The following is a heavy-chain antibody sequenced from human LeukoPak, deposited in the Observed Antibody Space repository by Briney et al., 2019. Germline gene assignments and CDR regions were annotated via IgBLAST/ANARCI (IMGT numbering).Heavy chain of an antibody. D-gene: IGHD6-13*01. V-gene: IGHV1-2*02. J-gene: IGHJ4*02. CDR3: ARDTGEIAAAGRS. CDR1: GYTFTGYY. Sequence: ASVKVSCKASGYTFTGYYMHWVRQAPGQGLEWMGWINPNSGGTNYAQKFQGRVTMTRDTSISTAYMELSRLRSDDTAVYYCARDTGEIAAAGRSWSQGTLVTVSS. CDR2: INPNSGGT.